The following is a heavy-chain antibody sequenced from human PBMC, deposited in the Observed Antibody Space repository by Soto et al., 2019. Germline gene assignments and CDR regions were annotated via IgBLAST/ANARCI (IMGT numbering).Heavy chain of an antibody. J-gene: IGHJ3*01. Sequence: GGSLRLSCAASGFTFSSYSMNWVRQAPGKGLKRVSSISSSSSYIYYAESVKGRFTISRDNAKNSLYLQMNSLRADYTAVYYCARDRLARGEDQIDDRGHGTLITV. CDR3: ARDRLARGEDQIDD. CDR2: ISSSSSYI. D-gene: IGHD2-15*01. CDR1: GFTFSSYS. V-gene: IGHV3-21*01.